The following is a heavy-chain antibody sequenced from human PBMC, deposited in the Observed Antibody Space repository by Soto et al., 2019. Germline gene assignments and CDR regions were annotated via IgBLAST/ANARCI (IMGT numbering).Heavy chain of an antibody. CDR2: INPNSGGT. J-gene: IGHJ3*02. Sequence: ASVKVSCKASGYTFTGYYIHWVRQAPVQGLEWMGWINPNSGGTNYAQKFQGWVTMTRDTSISTAYMALSRLRSDDTAVYYCATLGGYCGGDCYDAFDIWGQGTMVTVSS. CDR1: GYTFTGYY. D-gene: IGHD2-21*02. CDR3: ATLGGYCGGDCYDAFDI. V-gene: IGHV1-2*04.